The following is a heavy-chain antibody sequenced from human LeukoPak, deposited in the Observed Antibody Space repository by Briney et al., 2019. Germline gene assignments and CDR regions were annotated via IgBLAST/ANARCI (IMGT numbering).Heavy chain of an antibody. Sequence: GGTLRLSCAASGFTFSSYGMSWVRQAPGKGLEWVTVISNDGSNKYYVDSVKGRFTISRDNSKNTVFLQMNSLRADDTAVYYCARQEIGLRSFDPWGQGTLVTVSS. J-gene: IGHJ5*02. V-gene: IGHV3-30*03. CDR3: ARQEIGLRSFDP. CDR2: ISNDGSNK. CDR1: GFTFSSYG. D-gene: IGHD3/OR15-3a*01.